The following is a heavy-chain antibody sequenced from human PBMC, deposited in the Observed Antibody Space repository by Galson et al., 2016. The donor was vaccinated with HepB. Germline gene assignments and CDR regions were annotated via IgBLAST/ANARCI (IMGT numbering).Heavy chain of an antibody. Sequence: SVKVSCKASGYTFTSYDISWVRQAPGQGLEWMGWIRAYNGNTNYAQKLQGRVTMTTDTSTNTAYMGVRSLRSDDTAVYYCARDYGNSWVDYWGQGTLVTVSS. CDR2: IRAYNGNT. J-gene: IGHJ4*02. V-gene: IGHV1-18*04. D-gene: IGHD6-13*01. CDR1: GYTFTSYD. CDR3: ARDYGNSWVDY.